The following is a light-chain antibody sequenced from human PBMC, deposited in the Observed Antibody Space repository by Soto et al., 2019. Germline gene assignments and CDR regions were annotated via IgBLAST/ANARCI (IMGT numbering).Light chain of an antibody. J-gene: IGLJ2*01. V-gene: IGLV1-40*01. CDR1: SSNIGAGYD. CDR2: GNS. Sequence: QSVLTQPPSVSGAPGQRVTISCTGSSSNIGAGYDVNWYQQLPGTAPKALIYGNSNRPSGVPDRFSGSKSGASASLAITGLQAEDEADYYCQSYDSSLSTSVFGGGTKVTVL. CDR3: QSYDSSLSTSV.